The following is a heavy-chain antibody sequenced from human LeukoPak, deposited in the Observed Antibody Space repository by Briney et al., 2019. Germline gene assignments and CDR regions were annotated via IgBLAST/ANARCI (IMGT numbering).Heavy chain of an antibody. V-gene: IGHV4-38-2*02. Sequence: SETLSLTCTVSGYSISSGYYWGWIRQPPGKGLEWIGEINHSGSTNYNPSLKSRVTISVDTSKNQFSLKLSSVTAADTAVYYCARGDIDWLFYPRTSFDYWGQGTLVAVSS. J-gene: IGHJ4*02. CDR1: GYSISSGYY. D-gene: IGHD3/OR15-3a*01. CDR2: INHSGST. CDR3: ARGDIDWLFYPRTSFDY.